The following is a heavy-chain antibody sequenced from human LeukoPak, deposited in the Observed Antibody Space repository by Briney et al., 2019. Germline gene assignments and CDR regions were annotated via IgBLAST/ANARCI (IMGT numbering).Heavy chain of an antibody. J-gene: IGHJ4*02. Sequence: GGSLRLSCAASGFTFDGYGMSWVRQAPGKGLEWVSSINWDGSSTAYADSVQGRFTISRDNAKNSLHLQMKSLRAEDTALYYCARDSFSGSSLDYWGQGTLVTVSS. CDR1: GFTFDGYG. CDR2: INWDGSST. V-gene: IGHV3-20*04. CDR3: ARDSFSGSSLDY. D-gene: IGHD1-26*01.